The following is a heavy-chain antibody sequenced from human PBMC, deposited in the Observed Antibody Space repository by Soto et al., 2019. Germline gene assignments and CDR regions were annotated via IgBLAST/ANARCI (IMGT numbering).Heavy chain of an antibody. CDR3: AKLSGGNGYSYVWAGHFDY. V-gene: IGHV3-23*01. CDR1: GFTFSSYA. Sequence: GGSLRLSCAASGFTFSSYAMSSVRQAPGKGLEWVSAISGSGGSTYYADSVKGRFTISRDNSKNTLYLQMNSLRAEDTAVYYCAKLSGGNGYSYVWAGHFDYWGQGTLVTVSS. J-gene: IGHJ4*02. CDR2: ISGSGGST. D-gene: IGHD5-18*01.